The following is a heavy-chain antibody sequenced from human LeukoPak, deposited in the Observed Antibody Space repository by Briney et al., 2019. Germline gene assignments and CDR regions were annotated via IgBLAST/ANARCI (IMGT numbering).Heavy chain of an antibody. V-gene: IGHV4-34*01. D-gene: IGHD5-24*01. CDR2: INHSGST. Sequence: SETLSLTCAVYGGSFSGYYWSWIRQPPGKGLEWIGEINHSGSTNYNPSLKSRVTISVDTSKNQFSLKLSSVTAADTAVYYCARVRGWLQCLDYWGQGTLVTVSS. J-gene: IGHJ4*02. CDR1: GGSFSGYY. CDR3: ARVRGWLQCLDY.